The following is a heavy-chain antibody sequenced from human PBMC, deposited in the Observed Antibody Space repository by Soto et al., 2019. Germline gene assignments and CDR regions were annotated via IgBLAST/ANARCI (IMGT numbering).Heavy chain of an antibody. D-gene: IGHD3-16*02. V-gene: IGHV1-69*02. J-gene: IGHJ4*01. CDR3: ASVDYICGSYRPFYY. CDR2: IIPILGIA. Sequence: QVQLGQSGAEVKKPGSSVKVCCKTSGVTCSSYTISWVLQAPGQGLELMGRIIPILGIANYAQKFQGRVTITADKSTRPDYMELRSLRSKDTAVYYCASVDYICGSYRPFYYWGHGTLVTVSS. CDR1: GVTCSSYT.